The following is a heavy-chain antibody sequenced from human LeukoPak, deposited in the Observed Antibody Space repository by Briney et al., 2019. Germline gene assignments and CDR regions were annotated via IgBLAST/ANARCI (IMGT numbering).Heavy chain of an antibody. CDR2: IYTSGST. V-gene: IGHV4-61*02. D-gene: IGHD3-9*01. CDR3: ARERAYYDILPRWFDP. Sequence: SETLSLTCTVSGGSISTGSYYWSWIRQPAGKGLEWIGRIYTSGSTNYNPSLKSRVTISVDTSKNQFSLRLSSVTAADTAVYYCARERAYYDILPRWFDPWGQGSLVTVSS. CDR1: GGSISTGSYY. J-gene: IGHJ5*02.